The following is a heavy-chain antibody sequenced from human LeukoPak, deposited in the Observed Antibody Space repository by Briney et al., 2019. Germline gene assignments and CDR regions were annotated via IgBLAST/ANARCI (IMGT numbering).Heavy chain of an antibody. D-gene: IGHD3-10*01. J-gene: IGHJ4*02. CDR2: ISAYNGNT. CDR1: GYTFTSYG. CDR3: ARDFRGYYGSGSARAYY. Sequence: ASVKVSGKASGYTFTSYGISWVRQAPGQGLEWMGWISAYNGNTNYAQKLQGRVTMTTDTSTSTAYMELRSLRSDDTAVYYCARDFRGYYGSGSARAYYWGQGTLVTVSS. V-gene: IGHV1-18*04.